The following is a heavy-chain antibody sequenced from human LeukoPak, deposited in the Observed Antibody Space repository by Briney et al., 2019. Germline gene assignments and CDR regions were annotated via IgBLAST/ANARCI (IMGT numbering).Heavy chain of an antibody. CDR2: INHSGST. D-gene: IGHD6-13*01. Sequence: SETLSLTCAVYGGSFSGYYWSWIRQPPGKGLEWIGEINHSGSTNYNPSLKSRVTISVDTSKNQFSLKLSSVTAADTAVYYCARGRLRGAAESLDYWGQGTLVTVSS. CDR1: GGSFSGYY. J-gene: IGHJ4*02. V-gene: IGHV4-34*01. CDR3: ARGRLRGAAESLDY.